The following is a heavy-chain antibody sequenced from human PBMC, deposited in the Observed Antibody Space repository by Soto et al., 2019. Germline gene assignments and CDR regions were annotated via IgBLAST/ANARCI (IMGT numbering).Heavy chain of an antibody. Sequence: SVKVSCKASGFTFTSSAVQWVRQARGQRLEWIGWIVVGSGNTNYAQKFQERVTITRDMSTSTAYMELSSLRSEDTAVYYCAAGLYYDFWSGYYWPHDYWGQGTLVTVSS. CDR3: AAGLYYDFWSGYYWPHDY. V-gene: IGHV1-58*01. CDR1: GFTFTSSA. D-gene: IGHD3-3*01. CDR2: IVVGSGNT. J-gene: IGHJ4*02.